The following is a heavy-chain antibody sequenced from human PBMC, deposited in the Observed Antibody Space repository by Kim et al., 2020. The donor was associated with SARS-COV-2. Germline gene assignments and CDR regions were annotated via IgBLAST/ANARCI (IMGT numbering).Heavy chain of an antibody. J-gene: IGHJ4*02. D-gene: IGHD3-22*01. Sequence: NNNPPHKSRVTISVDTSKNQFSLKLGSVTAADTAVYYCARDYDSSGYFDYWGQGTLVTVSS. V-gene: IGHV4-59*01. CDR3: ARDYDSSGYFDY.